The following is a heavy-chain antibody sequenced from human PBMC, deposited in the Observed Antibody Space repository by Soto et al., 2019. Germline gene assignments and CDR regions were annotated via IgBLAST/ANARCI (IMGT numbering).Heavy chain of an antibody. CDR2: IYYSGST. D-gene: IGHD3-9*01. CDR3: ARCDILTGYPYNFDY. V-gene: IGHV4-59*08. Sequence: SETLSLTCTVSGGSISSYYWSWIRQPPGEGLEWIGYIYYSGSTNYNPSLKSRVTISVDTSKNQFSLKLSSVTAADTAVYYCARCDILTGYPYNFDYWGQGTLVTVSS. J-gene: IGHJ4*02. CDR1: GGSISSYY.